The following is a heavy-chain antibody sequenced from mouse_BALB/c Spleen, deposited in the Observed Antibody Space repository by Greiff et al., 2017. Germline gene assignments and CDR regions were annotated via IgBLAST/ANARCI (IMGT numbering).Heavy chain of an antibody. J-gene: IGHJ4*01. CDR2: ISSGSSTI. Sequence: EVHLVESGGGLVQPGGSRKLSCAASGFTFSSFGMHWVRQAPEKGLEWVAYISSGSSTIYYADTVKGRFTISRDNPKNTLFLQMTSLRSEDTAMYYCARWGDYLYYYAMDYWGQGTSVTVSS. CDR1: GFTFSSFG. CDR3: ARWGDYLYYYAMDY. V-gene: IGHV5-17*02. D-gene: IGHD2-4*01.